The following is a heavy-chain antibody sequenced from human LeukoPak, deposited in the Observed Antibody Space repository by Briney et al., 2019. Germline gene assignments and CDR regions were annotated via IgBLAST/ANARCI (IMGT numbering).Heavy chain of an antibody. CDR2: INHSGST. D-gene: IGHD5-18*01. J-gene: IGHJ5*02. Sequence: SETLSLTCAVYGGSFSGYYWSWIRQHPGKGLEWIGEINHSGSTNYNASLKSRVTISVDTSKNQFSLRLSSVTAADTAVYYCAPRGDIEHSYGYGKWFDPWGQGTRVTVSS. CDR3: APRGDIEHSYGYGKWFDP. CDR1: GGSFSGYY. V-gene: IGHV4-34*01.